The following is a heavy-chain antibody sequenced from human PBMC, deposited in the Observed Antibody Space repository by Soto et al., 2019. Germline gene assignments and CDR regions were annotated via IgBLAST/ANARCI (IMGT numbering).Heavy chain of an antibody. J-gene: IGHJ4*02. V-gene: IGHV1-18*04. CDR3: ARDVLSNSPYLDF. CDR2: INPYNGNT. CDR1: GYTFDTYR. D-gene: IGHD1-1*01. Sequence: VRLVQSGAEVKKPGASVKISCKASGYTFDTYRMTWVRQAPGQGLEWMAWINPYNGNTHYSQKAQGRVSVTTDTSTSTVYMELRSLRSDDTAVYYCARDVLSNSPYLDFWGQGTLVTVSS.